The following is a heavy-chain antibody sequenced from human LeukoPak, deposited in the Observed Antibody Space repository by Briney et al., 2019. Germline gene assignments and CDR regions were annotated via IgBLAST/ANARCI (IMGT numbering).Heavy chain of an antibody. CDR1: GFTFSSYS. V-gene: IGHV3-49*04. Sequence: PGGSLRLSCAASGFTFSSYSMNWVRQAPGKGLEWVGFIRSEVYGGTPEYAASVKGRFTISRDDSKGIAYLQMNSLRPEDTAMYYCTRDQTPYYWGQGTLVTVSS. CDR2: IRSEVYGGTP. J-gene: IGHJ4*02. CDR3: TRDQTPYY.